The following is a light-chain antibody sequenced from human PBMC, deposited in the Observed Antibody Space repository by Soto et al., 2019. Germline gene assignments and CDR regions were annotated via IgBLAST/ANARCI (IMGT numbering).Light chain of an antibody. Sequence: QSALTQPASVSGSPGQSITISCTGSSSDVGDYDFVSWYQQHPGKAPKLIIYEVSDRPSGVSNRFSGSKSGNTASLTISGLQAEDDAHYYCSSFTSTSTLVVFGGGTKAHRP. CDR1: SSDVGDYDF. J-gene: IGLJ2*01. CDR3: SSFTSTSTLVV. CDR2: EVS. V-gene: IGLV2-14*01.